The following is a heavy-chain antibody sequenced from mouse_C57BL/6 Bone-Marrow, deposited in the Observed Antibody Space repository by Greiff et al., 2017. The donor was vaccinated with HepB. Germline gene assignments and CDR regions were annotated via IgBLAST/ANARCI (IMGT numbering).Heavy chain of an antibody. CDR3: TSFTTTVVARGYFDG. D-gene: IGHD1-1*01. V-gene: IGHV14-1*01. CDR2: IDPEDGDT. CDR1: GFNIKDYY. J-gene: IGHJ1*03. Sequence: EVQLQQSGAELVRPGASVKLSCTASGFNIKDYYMHWVKQRPEQGLEWIGRIDPEDGDTEYAPKFQGKATMTADTSSNTAYLQLSSLTSEDTAVYYCTSFTTTVVARGYFDGWGTGTTVTVSS.